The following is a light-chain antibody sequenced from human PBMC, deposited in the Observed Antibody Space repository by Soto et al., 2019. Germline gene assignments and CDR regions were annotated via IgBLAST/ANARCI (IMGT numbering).Light chain of an antibody. CDR2: EVN. Sequence: QSALTQPASVSGSPGQSITISCTGTSSNVGSYKLVSWYQQHPGKAPTLMIFEVNKRPSGVSNRLSGSKSGNTASLTISGLKVEDEADYYCCSSGGSPTYVFGTGTKLTVL. J-gene: IGLJ1*01. V-gene: IGLV2-23*02. CDR1: SSNVGSYKL. CDR3: CSSGGSPTYV.